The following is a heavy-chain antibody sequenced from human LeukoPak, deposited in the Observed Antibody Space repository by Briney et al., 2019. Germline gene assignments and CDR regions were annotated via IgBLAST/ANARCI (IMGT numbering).Heavy chain of an antibody. CDR1: GYTFTSYY. Sequence: ASVKVSCKASGYTFTSYYMHWVRQAPGQGLEWMGLINPTGGSTGYAQKFQGRVTMTRDMSTSTDYMELSSLRSEDTAIYYCARRAGAYSHPYDYWGQGTLVTVSS. CDR2: INPTGGST. D-gene: IGHD4/OR15-4a*01. CDR3: ARRAGAYSHPYDY. J-gene: IGHJ4*02. V-gene: IGHV1-46*01.